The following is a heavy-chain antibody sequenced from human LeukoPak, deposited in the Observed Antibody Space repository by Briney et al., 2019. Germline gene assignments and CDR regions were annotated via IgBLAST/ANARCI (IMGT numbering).Heavy chain of an antibody. J-gene: IGHJ2*01. D-gene: IGHD2-2*01. CDR2: IYPGDSDT. Sequence: GESLKISCKGPGYSFTSSWIGWVRQMPGKGLEWMGVIYPGDSDTRYSPSFQGQVTISADKSISTAYLQSSSLKALDTAMYYCARTNTSPDWYFDLWGRGTLVTVSS. CDR1: GYSFTSSW. V-gene: IGHV5-51*01. CDR3: ARTNTSPDWYFDL.